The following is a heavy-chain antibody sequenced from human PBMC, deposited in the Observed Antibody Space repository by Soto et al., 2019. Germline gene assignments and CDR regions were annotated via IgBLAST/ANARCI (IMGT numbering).Heavy chain of an antibody. CDR3: ARAKYSSGWYDY. V-gene: IGHV3-74*01. J-gene: IGHJ4*02. Sequence: GSLRLSCAASGXTFSSYWMHWVRQAPGKGLVLVSRINSDGSSTSYADSVKGRFTISRDKAKNTLYLQMNSMRADDTAVYYCARAKYSSGWYDYWGQGALGTVSS. D-gene: IGHD6-19*01. CDR1: GXTFSSYW. CDR2: INSDGSST.